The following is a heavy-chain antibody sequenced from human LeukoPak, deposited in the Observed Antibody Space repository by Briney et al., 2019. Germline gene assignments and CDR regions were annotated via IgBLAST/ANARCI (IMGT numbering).Heavy chain of an antibody. CDR3: ARDYGVGSTMFDYY. Sequence: SVKVSCKASGGTLSRSTISWVRPAPGQGLEWMGGIIPIFGTPNYAQKFQGRVTITADESTATAYMALSSLRPDDTAVYYCARDYGVGSTMFDYYWGQGTLVTVSS. V-gene: IGHV1-69*13. CDR1: GGTLSRST. D-gene: IGHD1-26*01. CDR2: IIPIFGTP. J-gene: IGHJ4*02.